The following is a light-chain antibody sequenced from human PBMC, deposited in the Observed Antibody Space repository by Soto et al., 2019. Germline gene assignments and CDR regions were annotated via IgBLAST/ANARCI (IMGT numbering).Light chain of an antibody. J-gene: IGLJ2*01. Sequence: QSVLTQPPSVSGAPGQRVTISCTGSSSNIGAGYNVHWYQQLPGTAXXXXIYGNTNRPXGXPXXFSGXXXXXXXXXXITGLQAEDEADYYCQSYDSSLSVVFGGGTKVTVL. V-gene: IGLV1-40*01. CDR2: GNT. CDR3: QSYDSSLSVV. CDR1: SSNIGAGYN.